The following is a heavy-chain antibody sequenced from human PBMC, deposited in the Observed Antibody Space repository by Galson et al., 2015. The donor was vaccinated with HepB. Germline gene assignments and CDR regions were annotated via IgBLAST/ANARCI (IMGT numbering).Heavy chain of an antibody. CDR2: IKQDGSEK. V-gene: IGHV3-7*01. CDR3: ARDYDFWSGHDY. D-gene: IGHD3-3*01. Sequence: SLRLSCEASGFTFSSYWMSWVRQAPGKGLEWVANIKQDGSEKYYVDSVKGRFTISRDNAKNSLYLQMNSLRAEDTAVYYCARDYDFWSGHDYWGQGTLVTVSS. J-gene: IGHJ4*02. CDR1: GFTFSSYW.